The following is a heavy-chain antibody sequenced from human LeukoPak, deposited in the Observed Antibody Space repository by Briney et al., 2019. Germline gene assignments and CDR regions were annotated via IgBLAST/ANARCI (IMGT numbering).Heavy chain of an antibody. J-gene: IGHJ4*02. V-gene: IGHV6-1*01. CDR1: GDSVSSNSAA. CDR2: TYYRSKWYN. D-gene: IGHD2-15*01. CDR3: EGEGSGGCLFAY. Sequence: SQTLSLTCAISGDSVSSNSAAWNWIRQSPSRGLEWLGRTYYRSKWYNDYAVSVKSRITINPDTSKNQFSLQLNSVTPEDTAVFYWEGEGSGGCLFAYWGQGPRVPVPS.